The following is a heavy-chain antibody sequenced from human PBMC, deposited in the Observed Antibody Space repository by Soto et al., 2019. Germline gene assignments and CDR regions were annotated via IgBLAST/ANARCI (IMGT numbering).Heavy chain of an antibody. J-gene: IGHJ6*02. CDR1: GFTVSSNY. CDR3: AILANSGYDLPLVYYYGMDV. V-gene: IGHV3-53*01. CDR2: IYSGGST. Sequence: GGSLRLSCAASGFTVSSNYMSWVRQAPGKGLEWVSVIYSGGSTYYADSVKGRFTISRDNSKNTLYLQMNSLRAEDTAVYYCAILANSGYDLPLVYYYGMDVWGQGTTVTVSS. D-gene: IGHD5-12*01.